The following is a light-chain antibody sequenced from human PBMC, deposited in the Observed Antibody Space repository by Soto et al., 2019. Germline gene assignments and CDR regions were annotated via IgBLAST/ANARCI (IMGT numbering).Light chain of an antibody. CDR2: GAS. Sequence: EIVMTQSPATLSVSPGERATLSCRASQSVSSNLAWYQQQPGQAPRLLIYGASTRATGIPARFSGSGSGSECTLTISSLPSEDFAVYYCQQYNNLPPLTFGGGTKVEIK. CDR3: QQYNNLPPLT. V-gene: IGKV3-15*01. CDR1: QSVSSN. J-gene: IGKJ4*01.